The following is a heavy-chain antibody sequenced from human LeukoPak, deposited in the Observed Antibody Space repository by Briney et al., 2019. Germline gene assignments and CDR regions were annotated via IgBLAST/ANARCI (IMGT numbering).Heavy chain of an antibody. Sequence: SETLSLTCAVSGGSISSSNWWSWVRQPPGKGLEWIGEIYHSGSTNYNPSLKSRVTISVDKSKNQFSLKLSSVTAADTAVYYCARGYYDTLTGYYFDYWGQGTLVTVSS. CDR3: ARGYYDTLTGYYFDY. J-gene: IGHJ4*02. V-gene: IGHV4-4*02. CDR2: IYHSGST. D-gene: IGHD3-9*01. CDR1: GGSISSSNW.